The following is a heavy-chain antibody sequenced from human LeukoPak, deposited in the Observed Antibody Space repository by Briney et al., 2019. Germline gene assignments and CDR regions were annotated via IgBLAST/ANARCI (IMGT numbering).Heavy chain of an antibody. J-gene: IGHJ4*02. V-gene: IGHV3-30*02. CDR2: IRYDGSNK. CDR1: GFRFSSYG. CDR3: AKDEAHFYGSGSYLGY. Sequence: QPGGSLRLSCAASGFRFSSYGTHWVRQAPGKGLEWVAFIRYDGSNKYYTDSVKGRFTISRDNSKNTMYLQMNSLRAEDTAVYYCAKDEAHFYGSGSYLGYWGQGTLVTVSS. D-gene: IGHD3-10*01.